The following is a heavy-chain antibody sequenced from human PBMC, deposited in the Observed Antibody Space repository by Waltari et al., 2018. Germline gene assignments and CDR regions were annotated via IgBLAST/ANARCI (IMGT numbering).Heavy chain of an antibody. CDR2: IIPIFGTA. V-gene: IGHV1-69*05. CDR1: GGTFSSYA. J-gene: IGHJ4*02. Sequence: QVQLVQSGAEVKKPGSSVKVSCKASGGTFSSYAISWVRQAPGQGLEWMGGIIPIFGTANYEKKCQGRVTITTDESTSTAYMERSSLRSEDTAVYYCARDSPTRNSWYPFFDYWGQGTLVTVSS. CDR3: ARDSPTRNSWYPFFDY. D-gene: IGHD6-13*01.